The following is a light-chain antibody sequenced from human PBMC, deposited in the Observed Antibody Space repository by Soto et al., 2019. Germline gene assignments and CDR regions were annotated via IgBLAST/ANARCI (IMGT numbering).Light chain of an antibody. V-gene: IGKV3-11*01. CDR3: QQRGNWPT. CDR1: QSVSSY. Sequence: EIVLTQSPATLSLSPGERATLSCRASQSVSSYLAWYQQKPGQAPRLLIYDASNRATGIPARFSGSGSGTDFTLTISCLRHEEFAVYYCQQRGNWPTFGGGTKVEIK. CDR2: DAS. J-gene: IGKJ4*01.